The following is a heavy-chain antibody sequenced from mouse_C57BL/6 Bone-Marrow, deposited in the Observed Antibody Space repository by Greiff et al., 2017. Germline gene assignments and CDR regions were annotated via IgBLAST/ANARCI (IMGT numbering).Heavy chain of an antibody. V-gene: IGHV1-81*01. CDR2: IYPRSGNT. CDR1: GYTFTSYG. D-gene: IGHD1-1*01. Sequence: VQLQESGAELARPGASVKMSCKASGYTFTSYGISWVKQRTGPGLEWIGEIYPRSGNTYYNEKVKGKATLTADKSSSTAYMELRSRTSEDAAVDVCARERYYGSRNWGQGTLVTVSA. J-gene: IGHJ3*01. CDR3: ARERYYGSRN.